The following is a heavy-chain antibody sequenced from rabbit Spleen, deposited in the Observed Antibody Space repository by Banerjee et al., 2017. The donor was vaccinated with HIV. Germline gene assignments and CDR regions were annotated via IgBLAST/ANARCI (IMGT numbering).Heavy chain of an antibody. CDR2: IDTSSVST. CDR3: ARGEHFSVGFGAFAIYLDL. Sequence: QSLEESGGDLVKPGASLTLICNASGFDFISTYYMCWFRQAPGRGLELIACIDTSSVSTDYASWMNGRFSISKTSTTTVDLKKNSLTAAHTATYFCARGEHFSVGFGAFAIYLDLWGPGTLVTVS. D-gene: IGHD6-1*01. V-gene: IGHV1S40*01. CDR1: GFDFISTYY. J-gene: IGHJ6*01.